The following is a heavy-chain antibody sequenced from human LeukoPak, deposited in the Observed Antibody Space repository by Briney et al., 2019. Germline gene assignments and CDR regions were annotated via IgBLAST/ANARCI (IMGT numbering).Heavy chain of an antibody. D-gene: IGHD3-10*01. CDR2: INAGNGNT. V-gene: IGHV1-3*03. CDR1: GYTFTSYA. Sequence: GASVKVSCKASGYTFTSYAMHWVRQAPGQRLEWVGWINAGNGNTKYSQEFQGRVTITRDTSASTAYMELSSLRSEDMAVYYCAREPPDYYYFDYWGQGTLVTVSS. J-gene: IGHJ4*02. CDR3: AREPPDYYYFDY.